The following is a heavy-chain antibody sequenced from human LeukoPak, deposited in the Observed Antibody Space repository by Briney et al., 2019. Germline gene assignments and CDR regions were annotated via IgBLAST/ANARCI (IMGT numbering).Heavy chain of an antibody. D-gene: IGHD2-15*01. Sequence: PPETLSLTCTVSGYSISSGYYWGWIRQPPGKGLEWIGSIYHSGSTYYNPSLKSRVTISVDTSKNQFSLKLSSVTAADTAVYYCARVKVVVAANGWFDPWGQGTLVTVSS. V-gene: IGHV4-38-2*02. CDR3: ARVKVVVAANGWFDP. J-gene: IGHJ5*02. CDR2: IYHSGST. CDR1: GYSISSGYY.